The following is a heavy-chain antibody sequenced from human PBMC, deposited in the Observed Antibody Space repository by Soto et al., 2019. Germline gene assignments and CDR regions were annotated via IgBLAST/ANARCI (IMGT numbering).Heavy chain of an antibody. V-gene: IGHV4-34*01. CDR3: ARAALKDTAMVKPLSYFDY. Sequence: SETLSLTCAVYGGSFSGYYWSWIRQPPGKGLEWIGEINHSGSTNYNPSLKSRVTISVDTSKNQFSLKLSSVTAADTAVYYCARAALKDTAMVKPLSYFDYWGQGTLVTVSS. CDR2: INHSGST. J-gene: IGHJ4*02. D-gene: IGHD5-18*01. CDR1: GGSFSGYY.